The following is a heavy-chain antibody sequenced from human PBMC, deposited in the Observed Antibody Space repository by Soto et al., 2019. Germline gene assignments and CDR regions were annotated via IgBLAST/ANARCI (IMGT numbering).Heavy chain of an antibody. CDR2: ISSDGSST. V-gene: IGHV3-74*02. CDR3: ARRGAGTGLQY. D-gene: IGHD3-9*01. J-gene: IGHJ4*02. Sequence: EVQLVESGGGSVQPGGSLRLSCEASGFTFSSYWMHWVRQSPGKGLVWVSRISSDGSSTSYGDSVKGRFTVSRDNAKNTLYLQTSSLRAEDTAIYYCARRGAGTGLQYWGQGTLVSVSS. CDR1: GFTFSSYW.